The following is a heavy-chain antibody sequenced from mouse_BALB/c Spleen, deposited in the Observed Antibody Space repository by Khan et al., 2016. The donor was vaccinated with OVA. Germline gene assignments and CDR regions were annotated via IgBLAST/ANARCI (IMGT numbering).Heavy chain of an antibody. CDR2: INPSSVYS. J-gene: IGHJ2*01. CDR3: ARKEVGGYFDD. V-gene: IGHV1-4*01. CDR1: GNTLTTYT. Sequence: VQLQQSGAELARPGASVKMSCKASGNTLTTYTMHWVKQRPGQGLEWIGYINPSSVYSHYNQKVKDKATLTADKSSSTAYMQLSSLTSEDSAVYYGARKEVGGYFDDWGQGTTLTVSS. D-gene: IGHD1-3*01.